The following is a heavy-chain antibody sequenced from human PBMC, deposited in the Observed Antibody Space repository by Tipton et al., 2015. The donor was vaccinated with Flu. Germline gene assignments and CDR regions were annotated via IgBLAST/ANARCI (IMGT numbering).Heavy chain of an antibody. CDR1: GFSVSSIN. Sequence: AVSGFSVSSINMNWVRQAPGKGLEWVSLIYSGGATYYADSVKGRFTISRDNSKNTVFLQMNSLRDEDTAIYYCARVMTSVTSYGMDVWGQGTTVTVSS. J-gene: IGHJ6*02. CDR3: ARVMTSVTSYGMDV. CDR2: IYSGGAT. V-gene: IGHV3-53*01. D-gene: IGHD4-17*01.